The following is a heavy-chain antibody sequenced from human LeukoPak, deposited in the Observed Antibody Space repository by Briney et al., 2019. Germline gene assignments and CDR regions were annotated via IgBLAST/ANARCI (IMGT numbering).Heavy chain of an antibody. D-gene: IGHD3-3*01. Sequence: GGSLRLSCAASGFTFSSYAMSWVRQAPGKGLEWVSAISGGADSTYYADSVKGRFTISRDNSKNTLYLQMNSLRAEDTAVYYCARGTTIFGVVIINWXQGTLVTVSS. J-gene: IGHJ4*02. CDR3: ARGTTIFGVVIIN. CDR2: ISGGADST. CDR1: GFTFSSYA. V-gene: IGHV3-23*01.